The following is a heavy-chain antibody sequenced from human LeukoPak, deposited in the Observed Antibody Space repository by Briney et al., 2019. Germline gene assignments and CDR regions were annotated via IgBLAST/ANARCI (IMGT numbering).Heavy chain of an antibody. CDR3: AKARIAAAGTGAFHV. J-gene: IGHJ3*01. V-gene: IGHV3-30*07. CDR2: ISYDGSNK. Sequence: PGGSLRLSCAASGFTFSSYAMHWVRQAPGKGLEWVAVISYDGSNKYYADSVKGRFTISRDNSKNSLYLQMNSLRGEDTAVYFCAKARIAAAGTGAFHVWGQGTMVTVSS. CDR1: GFTFSSYA. D-gene: IGHD6-13*01.